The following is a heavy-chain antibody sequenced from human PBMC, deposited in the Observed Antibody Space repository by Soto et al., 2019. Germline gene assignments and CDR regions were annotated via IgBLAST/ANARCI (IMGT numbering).Heavy chain of an antibody. Sequence: EMQLVESGGGLVQPGGSLRLSCAASGFAFSNSWMHWVRQVPGKGLVWVSHINADGSTTSNADSVKGRFTIFRDNAQSTLYVQMNSLRAEDTGVYYCARDRGYVFDMWGQGTMVTVSS. CDR1: GFAFSNSW. V-gene: IGHV3-74*01. J-gene: IGHJ3*02. CDR3: ARDRGYVFDM. CDR2: INADGSTT.